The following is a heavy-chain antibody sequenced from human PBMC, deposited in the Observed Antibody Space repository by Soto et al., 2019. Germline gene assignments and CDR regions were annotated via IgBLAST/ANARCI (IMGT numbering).Heavy chain of an antibody. CDR3: ARRSRSSSGWYFLDY. Sequence: KPSETLSLTCTVSGGSISSDSWSWIRQSPGKALEWIGYSYYNGVTKYNPSLKSRVTISVDTPQNQFSLKLTSVTATDTAVYYCARRSRSSSGWYFLDYWGQGTLVTVSS. CDR1: GGSISSDS. D-gene: IGHD6-19*01. CDR2: SYYNGVT. J-gene: IGHJ4*01. V-gene: IGHV4-59*01.